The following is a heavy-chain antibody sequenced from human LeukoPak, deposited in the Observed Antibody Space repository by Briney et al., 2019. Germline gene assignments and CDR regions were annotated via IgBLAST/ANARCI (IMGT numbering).Heavy chain of an antibody. D-gene: IGHD2-21*02. V-gene: IGHV4-38-2*02. J-gene: IGHJ4*02. CDR3: ARAYCGGDCYLRGYYFDY. Sequence: PSETLSLTCTVSGGSISSYYWGWIRQPPGKGLEWIGSIYHSGSTYYNPSLKSRVTISVDTSKNQFSLKLSSVTAADTAVYYCARAYCGGDCYLRGYYFDYWGQGTLVTVSS. CDR2: IYHSGST. CDR1: GGSISSYY.